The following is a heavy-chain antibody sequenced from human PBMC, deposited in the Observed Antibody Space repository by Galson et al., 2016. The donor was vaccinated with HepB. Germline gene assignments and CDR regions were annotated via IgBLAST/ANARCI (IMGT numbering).Heavy chain of an antibody. Sequence: SVKVSCKASGYPFNTYAMIWVRQAPGQGLEWMGWTNTNTGNPTYAQGFTGRFVFSLDTSVTTAYLQISSLRSADTAIYYCARGDWNDASNWFDPWGQGTLVTVSS. D-gene: IGHD1-1*01. CDR2: TNTNTGNP. CDR3: ARGDWNDASNWFDP. CDR1: GYPFNTYA. J-gene: IGHJ5*02. V-gene: IGHV7-4-1*02.